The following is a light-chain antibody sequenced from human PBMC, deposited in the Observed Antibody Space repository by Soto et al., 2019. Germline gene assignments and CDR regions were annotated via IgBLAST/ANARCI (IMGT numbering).Light chain of an antibody. V-gene: IGLV2-23*01. CDR1: SSNIGSYNF. Sequence: QSVLTQPASVSWSPGQSITISCTGTSSNIGSYNFVSWYQQRPGRAPKLMIFEATKRPSGVPPRFSGSKSGNTASLTISGLQAEDEADYYCCSYAGTSSWVFGGGTKLTVL. CDR2: EAT. CDR3: CSYAGTSSWV. J-gene: IGLJ3*02.